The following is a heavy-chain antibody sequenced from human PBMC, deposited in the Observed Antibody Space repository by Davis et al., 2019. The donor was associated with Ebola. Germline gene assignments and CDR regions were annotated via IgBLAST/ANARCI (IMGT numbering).Heavy chain of an antibody. D-gene: IGHD2-8*01. J-gene: IGHJ4*02. CDR3: ARGYCTDVVCYELPVIDY. CDR2: ISTYNGNT. V-gene: IGHV1-18*01. Sequence: AASVKVSCKASGYTFTSYGISWVRQAPGQGLAWMGWISTYNGNTKYAQKFQGRVTMTRDTSTSTVYMELSSLRSDDTAVYYCARGYCTDVVCYELPVIDYWGQGTLVTVSS. CDR1: GYTFTSYG.